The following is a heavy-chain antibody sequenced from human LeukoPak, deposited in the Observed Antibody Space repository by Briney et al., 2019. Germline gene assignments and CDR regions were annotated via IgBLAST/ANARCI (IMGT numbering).Heavy chain of an antibody. J-gene: IGHJ3*02. Sequence: SETLSLTCTVSGGSISSYYWSWIRQPPGKGLEWIGYIYYSGSTNYNPSLKSRVTISVDTSKNQFSLKLSSVTAADTAVYYCARPYSSGWSPDAFDIWGQGTMVTVSS. V-gene: IGHV4-59*01. CDR3: ARPYSSGWSPDAFDI. CDR2: IYYSGST. D-gene: IGHD6-19*01. CDR1: GGSISSYY.